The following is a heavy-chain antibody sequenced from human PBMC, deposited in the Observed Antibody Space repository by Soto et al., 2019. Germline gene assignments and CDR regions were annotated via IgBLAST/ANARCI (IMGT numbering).Heavy chain of an antibody. Sequence: SETLSLTCTVSGGSISSYYWSWIRQPPGKGLEWIGYIYYSGSTNYNPSLKSRVTISVDTSKNQFSLKLSSVTAADTAVYYCASQGASCSSTSCYYPDYWGQGTLVTVSS. CDR1: GGSISSYY. J-gene: IGHJ4*02. V-gene: IGHV4-59*08. CDR2: IYYSGST. CDR3: ASQGASCSSTSCYYPDY. D-gene: IGHD2-2*01.